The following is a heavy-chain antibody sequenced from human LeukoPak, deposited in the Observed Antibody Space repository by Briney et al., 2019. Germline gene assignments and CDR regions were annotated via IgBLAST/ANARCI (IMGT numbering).Heavy chain of an antibody. CDR2: IYHGGST. CDR1: GGSISSSNW. CDR3: ARDGMVRGVTAIS. D-gene: IGHD3-10*01. J-gene: IGHJ4*02. Sequence: SETLSLTCAVSGGSISSSNWWSWVRQPPGKGLEWIGEIYHGGSTNYNPSLKSRVTISVDKSKNQFSLKLSSVTAADTAVYYCARDGMVRGVTAISWGQGTLVTVSS. V-gene: IGHV4-4*02.